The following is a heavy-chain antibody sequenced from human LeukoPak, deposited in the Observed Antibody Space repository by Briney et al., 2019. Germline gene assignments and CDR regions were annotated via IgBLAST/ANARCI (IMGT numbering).Heavy chain of an antibody. J-gene: IGHJ4*02. Sequence: ASVKVSCKASGFIFTNYGINWVRQAPGQGPEWMGWINTDNGNTNNAQKFQGRVTMTRDTSTSTAYMELTSLRPDDTAVYYCARTCSGGSCYAIYWGQGTLVTVSS. CDR2: INTDNGNT. D-gene: IGHD2-15*01. CDR1: GFIFTNYG. CDR3: ARTCSGGSCYAIY. V-gene: IGHV1-18*01.